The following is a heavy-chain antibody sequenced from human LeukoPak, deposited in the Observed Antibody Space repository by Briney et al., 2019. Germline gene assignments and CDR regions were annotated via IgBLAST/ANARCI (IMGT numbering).Heavy chain of an antibody. V-gene: IGHV3-21*01. Sequence: GGSLRLSCAASGFTFSSYSMNWVRQAPGKGLEWVSSISSSSSYIYYADSVKGRFTISRDNAKNSLYLQMNSLRAEDTAVYYCAREPGDGDYEFGYYFDYWGQGTLVTVSS. CDR3: AREPGDGDYEFGYYFDY. CDR1: GFTFSSYS. J-gene: IGHJ4*02. D-gene: IGHD4-17*01. CDR2: ISSSSSYI.